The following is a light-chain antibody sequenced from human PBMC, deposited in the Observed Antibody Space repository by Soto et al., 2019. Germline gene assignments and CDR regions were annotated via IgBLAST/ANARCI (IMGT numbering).Light chain of an antibody. CDR2: GAA. CDR1: HSITNW. J-gene: IGKJ4*01. CDR3: QQSYNIQALT. Sequence: DIQMTQSPSTLSASVGDRVPIPCLASHSITNWLAWYQQKPGKAPRVLIYGAASLQSGVPSRFSGSGSGTNFSLTINSLQPEDYATYYCQQSYNIQALTVGGGTKVDIK. V-gene: IGKV1-39*01.